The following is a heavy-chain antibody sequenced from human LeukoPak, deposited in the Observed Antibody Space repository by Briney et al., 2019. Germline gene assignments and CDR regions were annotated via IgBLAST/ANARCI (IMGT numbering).Heavy chain of an antibody. CDR2: INHSGST. V-gene: IGHV4-34*01. CDR1: GGSISNYY. J-gene: IGHJ4*02. CDR3: AREAKRITMIVAVPQQIYYFDY. Sequence: PSETLSLTCTVSGGSISNYYWSWIRQPPGKGLEWIGEINHSGSTNYNPSLKSRVTISVDTSKNQFSLKLSSVTAADTAVYYCAREAKRITMIVAVPQQIYYFDYWGQGTLVTVSS. D-gene: IGHD3-22*01.